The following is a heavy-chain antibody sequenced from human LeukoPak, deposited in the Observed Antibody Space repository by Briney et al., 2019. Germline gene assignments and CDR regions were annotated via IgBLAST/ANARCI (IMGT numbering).Heavy chain of an antibody. J-gene: IGHJ6*03. CDR2: IKQDGSEK. CDR3: ARGSTGTTAEEEYYYYYYMDV. Sequence: GGSLRLSCAASGFTFSSSWMSWVRQAPGKGLEWVANIKQDGSEKYYVDSVKGRFTISRDNAKSSLYLQMNSLRAEDTAVYYCARGSTGTTAEEEYYYYYYMDVWGKGTTVTVSS. V-gene: IGHV3-7*04. CDR1: GFTFSSSW. D-gene: IGHD1-7*01.